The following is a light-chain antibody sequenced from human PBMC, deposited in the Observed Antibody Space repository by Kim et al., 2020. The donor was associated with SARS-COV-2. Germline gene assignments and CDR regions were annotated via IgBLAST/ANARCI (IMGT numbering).Light chain of an antibody. Sequence: EIVMTQSPATLSLSLGEGATLSCRASQSISTNLAWYQQKPGQAPRLLIFGASTRATGIPARFGGIGSGTEFTLTVSSLQSEDFAVYYCQQYKKWPLTFGAGTKVGIK. CDR3: QQYKKWPLT. CDR1: QSISTN. V-gene: IGKV3D-15*01. J-gene: IGKJ4*01. CDR2: GAS.